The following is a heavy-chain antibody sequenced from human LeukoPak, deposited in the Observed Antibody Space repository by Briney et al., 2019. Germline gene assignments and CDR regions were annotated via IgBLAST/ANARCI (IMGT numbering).Heavy chain of an antibody. CDR3: AVRSWELSYFAY. CDR2: INGDGGRT. Sequence: GGSLRLSCAASGFSFGSYGMHWVRQAPGRGLEYVSAINGDGGRTYCADSVMGRFTISRDNSKNTLYLQMGSLRAEDMAVYYCAVRSWELSYFAYWGQGTLVTVSS. V-gene: IGHV3-64*02. J-gene: IGHJ4*02. CDR1: GFSFGSYG. D-gene: IGHD1-26*01.